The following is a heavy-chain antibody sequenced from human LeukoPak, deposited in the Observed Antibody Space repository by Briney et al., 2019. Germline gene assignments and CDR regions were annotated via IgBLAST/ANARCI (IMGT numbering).Heavy chain of an antibody. J-gene: IGHJ4*02. Sequence: ASVKVSCKASGYTFTSNYMHWVRQAPGQGLEWMGIINPSGGSTSYAQKFQGRVTMTRDTSTSTVYMELSSLRSEDTAVYYCATADYGGNSGRDYWGQGTLVTVSS. CDR1: GYTFTSNY. CDR3: ATADYGGNSGRDY. D-gene: IGHD4-23*01. V-gene: IGHV1-46*01. CDR2: INPSGGST.